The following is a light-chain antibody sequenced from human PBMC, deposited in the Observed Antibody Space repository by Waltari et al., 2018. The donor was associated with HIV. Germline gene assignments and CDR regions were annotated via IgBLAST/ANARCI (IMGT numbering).Light chain of an antibody. CDR3: CSYAGSYRYV. Sequence: QSALTQPRSVSGSPGQSVTISCPVTSSDVGGFNFFSGYQQHPAKAPKLMIYDVSKRPSGVPERFSGSKSGNTASLTISGLQAEDEADYYCCSYAGSYRYVFGTGTKVTVL. CDR1: SSDVGGFNF. CDR2: DVS. J-gene: IGLJ1*01. V-gene: IGLV2-11*01.